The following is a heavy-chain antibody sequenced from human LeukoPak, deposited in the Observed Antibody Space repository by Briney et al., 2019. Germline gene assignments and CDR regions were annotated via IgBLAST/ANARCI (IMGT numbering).Heavy chain of an antibody. Sequence: PGGSLRLSCAGSGFTFSSYAMRWVRQAPGKGLEWVSSIGKSGVSTYYADSVKGRFTISRDNSKNTLYLQMNSLRAEDTAVYYCARGYSFGYDAFDIWGQGTMVTVSS. CDR2: IGKSGVST. V-gene: IGHV3-23*01. CDR3: ARGYSFGYDAFDI. CDR1: GFTFSSYA. J-gene: IGHJ3*02. D-gene: IGHD5-18*01.